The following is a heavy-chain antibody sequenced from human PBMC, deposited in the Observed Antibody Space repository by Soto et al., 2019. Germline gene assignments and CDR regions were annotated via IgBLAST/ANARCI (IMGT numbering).Heavy chain of an antibody. D-gene: IGHD6-13*01. V-gene: IGHV1-69*13. Sequence: SVKVSCKASGGTFSSYAISWVRQAPGQGLEWMGGIIPIFGTANYAQKFQGRVTITADESTSTAYMELSSLRSEDTAVYYCARGGIAAAGLFDYWGQGTLVTSPQ. J-gene: IGHJ4*02. CDR1: GGTFSSYA. CDR2: IIPIFGTA. CDR3: ARGGIAAAGLFDY.